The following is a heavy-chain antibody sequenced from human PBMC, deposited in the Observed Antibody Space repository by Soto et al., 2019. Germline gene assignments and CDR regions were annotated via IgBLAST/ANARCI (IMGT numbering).Heavy chain of an antibody. CDR1: GVTFSSYG. CDR2: INSDGSRT. J-gene: IGHJ3*01. D-gene: IGHD3-10*01. V-gene: IGHV3-74*01. Sequence: EVHLVDSGGGLAQPGGALRLSCAASGVTFSSYGMHWVLQAPGNGLVWVSGINSDGSRTTYADSVKGRCTISRDNAKNTLDLKMKSLRAAETAVYYCGRGVGAAYGLDFWGQGTMVTVSS. CDR3: GRGVGAAYGLDF.